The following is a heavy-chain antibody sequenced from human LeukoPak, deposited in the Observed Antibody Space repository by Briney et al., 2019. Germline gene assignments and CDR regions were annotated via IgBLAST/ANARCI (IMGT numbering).Heavy chain of an antibody. D-gene: IGHD3-10*01. V-gene: IGHV4-39*07. CDR1: GGSISSSSYY. Sequence: PSETLSLTCTVSGGSISSSSYYWGWVRQPPGKGLEWIGNIYYSGSTYYNPSLKSRVTISVDTSKNQFSLKVSSVTAADTAVYYCARGGYYGSGNDFRFDPWGQGTLVTVSS. CDR3: ARGGYYGSGNDFRFDP. J-gene: IGHJ5*02. CDR2: IYYSGST.